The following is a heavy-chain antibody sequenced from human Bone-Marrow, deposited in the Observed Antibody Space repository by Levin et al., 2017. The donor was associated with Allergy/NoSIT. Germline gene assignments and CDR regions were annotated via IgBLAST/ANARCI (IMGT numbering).Heavy chain of an antibody. J-gene: IGHJ6*02. V-gene: IGHV4-4*07. CDR1: GGSISSYY. CDR3: ARDRCRRGKGGMDV. CDR2: IYTSGST. Sequence: KPSETLSLTCTVSGGSISSYYWSWIRQPTGKGLEWIGRIYTSGSTNYNPSLKSRVTMSVDTSKNQFSLKLSSVTAADTAVYYCARDRCRRGKGGMDVWGQGTTVTVSS. D-gene: IGHD3-16*01.